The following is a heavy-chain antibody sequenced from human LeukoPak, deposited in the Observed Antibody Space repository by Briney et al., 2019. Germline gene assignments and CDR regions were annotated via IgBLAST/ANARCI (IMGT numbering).Heavy chain of an antibody. CDR3: ARDLNVLRYFDWLFSALDY. J-gene: IGHJ4*02. CDR1: GFTFTSYA. Sequence: PGGSLRLSCAASGFTFTSYAMNWVRQAPGQGLEWMGWINTNTGNPTYAQGFTGRFVFSLDTSVSTAYLQISSLKAEDTAVYYCARDLNVLRYFDWLFSALDYWGQGTLVTVSS. V-gene: IGHV7-4-1*02. D-gene: IGHD3-9*01. CDR2: INTNTGNP.